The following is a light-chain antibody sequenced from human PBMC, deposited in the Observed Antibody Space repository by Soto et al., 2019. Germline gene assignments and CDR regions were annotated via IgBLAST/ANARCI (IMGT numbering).Light chain of an antibody. J-gene: IGLJ1*01. CDR1: NSNIRSNT. Sequence: QSVLTQPPSASGTPGQRVTISCSGSNSNIRSNTVNWYQQLPGTAPKLLIYSNSQRPSGVPDRFSGSKSGTSASLAISGLQSEDEADYYCAAWEDSLSGYVFGTGTKVTVL. V-gene: IGLV1-44*01. CDR2: SNS. CDR3: AAWEDSLSGYV.